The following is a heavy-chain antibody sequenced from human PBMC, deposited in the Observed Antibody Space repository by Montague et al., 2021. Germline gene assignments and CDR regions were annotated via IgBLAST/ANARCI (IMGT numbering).Heavy chain of an antibody. CDR2: IYYIGST. J-gene: IGHJ6*02. V-gene: IGHV4-39*01. CDR3: ARTSKSRENEGNYYYNALDV. Sequence: SETLSLTCNVSGVAISSSSYYWGWIRQPPGKGLEWIGSIYYIGSTYYSPSLKIRVTISADTSQKPFSLKLRSVTAADTAVYYFARTSKSRENEGNYYYNALDVWGQGTIVTVSS. CDR1: GVAISSSSYY. D-gene: IGHD2/OR15-2a*01.